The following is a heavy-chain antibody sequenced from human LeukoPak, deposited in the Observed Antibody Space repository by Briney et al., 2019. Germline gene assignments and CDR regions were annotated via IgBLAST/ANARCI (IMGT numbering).Heavy chain of an antibody. Sequence: SVKVSCKASGGTFISYAISWVRQAPGQGLEWMGRIIPILGIANYAQKFQGRVTITADKSTSTAYMELSSLRSEDTAVYYCARDPRDSSGYYYAIDYWGQGTLVTVSS. D-gene: IGHD3-22*01. CDR1: GGTFISYA. V-gene: IGHV1-69*04. J-gene: IGHJ4*02. CDR2: IIPILGIA. CDR3: ARDPRDSSGYYYAIDY.